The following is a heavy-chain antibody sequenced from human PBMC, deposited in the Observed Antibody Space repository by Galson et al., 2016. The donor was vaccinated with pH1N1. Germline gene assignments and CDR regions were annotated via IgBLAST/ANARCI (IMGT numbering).Heavy chain of an antibody. CDR3: ARDREYNYGYYDHAFDI. CDR2: IYYSGST. J-gene: IGHJ3*02. V-gene: IGHV4-59*01. Sequence: PGKGLEWIGYIYYSGSTNYNPSLKSRVTISVDTSKNQFSLKLSSVTAADTAVYYCARDREYNYGYYDHAFDIWGQGTMVTVSS. D-gene: IGHD5-18*01.